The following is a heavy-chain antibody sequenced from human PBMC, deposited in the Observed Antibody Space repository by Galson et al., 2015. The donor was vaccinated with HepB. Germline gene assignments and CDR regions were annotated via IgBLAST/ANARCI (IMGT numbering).Heavy chain of an antibody. D-gene: IGHD3-16*01. CDR1: GFTFSSYS. J-gene: IGHJ5*02. Sequence: SLRLSCAASGFTFSSYSMNWVRQAPGKGLEWVSSISSSSSYIYYADSVKGRFTVSRDNAKNSLYLQMNSLRAEDTAVYYCARAQGGRLGETMALKSWGQGTLVTVSS. CDR2: ISSSSSYI. V-gene: IGHV3-21*01. CDR3: ARAQGGRLGETMALKS.